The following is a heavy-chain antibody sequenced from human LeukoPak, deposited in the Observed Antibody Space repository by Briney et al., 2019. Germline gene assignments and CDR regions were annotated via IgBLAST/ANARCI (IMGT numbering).Heavy chain of an antibody. J-gene: IGHJ4*02. Sequence: GGSLRLSCAASGFTFSSYAMSWVRQAPGRGLEWVSTIGGSGSDTYYADSVKGRFIISRDNSKNTLSLQMNSLRAEDTAIYYCAQDRVPGTSPKLDYWGQGILVTVSS. CDR1: GFTFSSYA. D-gene: IGHD1-7*01. V-gene: IGHV3-23*01. CDR3: AQDRVPGTSPKLDY. CDR2: IGGSGSDT.